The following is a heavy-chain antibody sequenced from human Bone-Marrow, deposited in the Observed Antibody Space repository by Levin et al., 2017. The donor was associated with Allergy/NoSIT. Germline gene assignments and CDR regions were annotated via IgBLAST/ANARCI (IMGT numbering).Heavy chain of an antibody. CDR1: GFSLINSGVG. CDR2: LYWDDDK. V-gene: IGHV2-5*02. CDR3: AHDGFLSSGWYFDY. D-gene: IGHD6-19*01. J-gene: IGHJ4*02. Sequence: SGPTLVKPTQTLTLTCTFSGFSLINSGVGVGWIRQPPGKALEWLALLYWDDDKRYSPSLKTRLTITKATSKNQVVLTMTNMDPVDTATYYCAHDGFLSSGWYFDYWGQGALVTVSS.